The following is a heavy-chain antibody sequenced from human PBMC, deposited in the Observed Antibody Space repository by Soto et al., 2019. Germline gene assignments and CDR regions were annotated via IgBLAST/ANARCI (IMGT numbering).Heavy chain of an antibody. CDR1: GGSISSGGYC. Sequence: SETLSLTCTVSGGSISSGGYCSSWMRQGPGNGLEWIGYIYYSGSTYYNPSLKSRVTISVDTSKNQFSLKLSSVTAADTAVYYCARGNWVTTTYYYYYGMDVWGQGTTVTVSS. CDR3: ARGNWVTTTYYYYYGMDV. D-gene: IGHD4-4*01. V-gene: IGHV4-31*03. CDR2: IYYSGST. J-gene: IGHJ6*02.